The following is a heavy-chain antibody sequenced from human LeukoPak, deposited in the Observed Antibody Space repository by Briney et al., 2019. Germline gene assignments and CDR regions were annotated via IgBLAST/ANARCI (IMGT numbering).Heavy chain of an antibody. D-gene: IGHD6-19*01. CDR3: VRDLPETSGWYAGY. V-gene: IGHV3-21*01. CDR1: GFTFSSYA. CDR2: ISGASVYI. J-gene: IGHJ4*02. Sequence: GVSLRLSCAASGFTFSSYAMHWVRQAPGKGLEWVSSISGASVYIYYADSVRGRFTISRDNAKNSLYLQMNSLRAEDTAIYYCVRDLPETSGWYAGYWGQGTLVTVSS.